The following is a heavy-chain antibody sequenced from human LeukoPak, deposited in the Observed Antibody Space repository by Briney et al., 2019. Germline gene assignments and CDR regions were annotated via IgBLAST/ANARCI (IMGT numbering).Heavy chain of an antibody. V-gene: IGHV4-4*02. CDR3: ARRYCTGGSCGLLDY. J-gene: IGHJ4*02. D-gene: IGHD2-15*01. CDR2: IHHSGST. CDR1: GGSISSSSW. Sequence: PSETLSLTCAVSGGSISSSSWWSWVRQPPGKGPEWIGEIHHSGSTNLNPSLKSRVTMSADNAKNQFSLKVTSVTAADTAVYYCARRYCTGGSCGLLDYWGQGTLVTVSS.